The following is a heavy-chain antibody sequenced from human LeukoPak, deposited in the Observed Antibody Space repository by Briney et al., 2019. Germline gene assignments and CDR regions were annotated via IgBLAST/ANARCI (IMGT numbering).Heavy chain of an antibody. CDR3: ARTYYYDSSGYSYYFDY. Sequence: PSETLSLTCTVSGGSISSSSYYWGWIRQPPGKGLEWIGSIYYSGSTYYNPSLKSRVTISVDTSKNQFSLKLSSVTAADTAVYYCARTYYYDSSGYSYYFDYWGQGTLVTVSS. CDR2: IYYSGST. D-gene: IGHD3-22*01. J-gene: IGHJ4*02. V-gene: IGHV4-39*07. CDR1: GGSISSSSYY.